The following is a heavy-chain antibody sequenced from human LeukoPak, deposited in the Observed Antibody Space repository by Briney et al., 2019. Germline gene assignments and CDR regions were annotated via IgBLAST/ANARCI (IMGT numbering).Heavy chain of an antibody. Sequence: GGSLRLSCAASGFTFSNYYMNWVRQAPGKGLEWVSHISSSSSTIYYADSVKGRFTISRDNAKNTLYLQMNSLRAEDTAVYYCAKARSMDVWGKGTTVTVSS. J-gene: IGHJ6*03. CDR2: ISSSSSTI. CDR3: AKARSMDV. CDR1: GFTFSNYY. V-gene: IGHV3-48*01.